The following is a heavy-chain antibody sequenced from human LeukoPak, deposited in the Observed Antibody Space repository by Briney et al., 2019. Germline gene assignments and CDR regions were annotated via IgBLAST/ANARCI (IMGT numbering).Heavy chain of an antibody. CDR2: IYYSGST. CDR1: GGSISSGGYY. D-gene: IGHD3-10*01. J-gene: IGHJ5*02. V-gene: IGHV4-31*03. CDR3: ARDFEDRGDRWFDP. Sequence: PSETLSLTCTVSGGSISSGGYYWSWIRQHPGKGLEWIGYIYYSGSTYYNPSLKSRVTISVDTSKNQFSLKLSSVTAADTAVYYCARDFEDRGDRWFDPWGQGTLVTVSS.